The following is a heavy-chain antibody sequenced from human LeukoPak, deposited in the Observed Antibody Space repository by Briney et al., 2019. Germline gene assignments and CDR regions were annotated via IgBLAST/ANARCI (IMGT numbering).Heavy chain of an antibody. V-gene: IGHV3-11*06. J-gene: IGHJ4*02. CDR2: SSES. D-gene: IGHD6-19*01. Sequence: SSESNYADSVKGRFTISRDNAKGSLYLQMNNLRAEDTAVYYCARSIAVAGDLDSWGQGTLVTVSS. CDR3: ARSIAVAGDLDS.